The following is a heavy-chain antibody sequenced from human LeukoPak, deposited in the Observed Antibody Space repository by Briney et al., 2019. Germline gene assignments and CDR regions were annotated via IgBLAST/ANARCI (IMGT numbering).Heavy chain of an antibody. CDR3: ARVCDYDVLTGNCDRDGYDS. CDR1: GXAFSNYC. CDR2: ICHGGTT. Sequence: KPSETLSLTCAVYGXAFSNYCWTWIRQTPWGGLGWSGGICHGGTTNYNPSLKSRVSISADMSKNQFSLRLSSVTAADTALYYCARVCDYDVLTGNCDRDGYDSWGQGTTVTVSS. J-gene: IGHJ3*02. D-gene: IGHD3-9*01. V-gene: IGHV4-34*01.